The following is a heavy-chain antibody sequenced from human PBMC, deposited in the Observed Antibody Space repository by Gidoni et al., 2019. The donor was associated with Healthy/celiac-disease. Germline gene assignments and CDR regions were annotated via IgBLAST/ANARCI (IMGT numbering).Heavy chain of an antibody. Sequence: QVQLQESGPGLVKPSETLSLTCTVSAGSISSYYWSWIRQPPGKGLEWIGYIYYSGSTNYNPSLKSRVTISVDTSKNQFSLKLSSVTAADTAVYYCARQNLGFGEFSFDYWGQGTLVTVSS. CDR3: ARQNLGFGEFSFDY. CDR2: IYYSGST. J-gene: IGHJ4*02. V-gene: IGHV4-59*08. CDR1: AGSISSYY. D-gene: IGHD3-10*01.